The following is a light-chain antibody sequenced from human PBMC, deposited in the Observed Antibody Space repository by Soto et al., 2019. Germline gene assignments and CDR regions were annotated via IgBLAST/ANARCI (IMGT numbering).Light chain of an antibody. V-gene: IGLV1-44*01. Sequence: QSVLTQPPSVSGNPGQRVIISCSGSRSNIGSNSVNWYQQLPGTAPKLLIYINDQRPSGVPDRFSGSTSGTSVSLAISGLQSEDGADYYCASWDDRLKGYVFGTGTKVTVL. CDR2: IND. CDR1: RSNIGSNS. J-gene: IGLJ1*01. CDR3: ASWDDRLKGYV.